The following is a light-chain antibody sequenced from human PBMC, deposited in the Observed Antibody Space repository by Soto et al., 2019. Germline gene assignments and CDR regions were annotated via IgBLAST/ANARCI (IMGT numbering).Light chain of an antibody. CDR3: QQYADWPRT. CDR2: GAS. V-gene: IGKV3-15*01. Sequence: EIVLTQSPGTLSLSPGERATLSCRASQSVSYTYLAWYQQKPGQAPRLLIYGASTRATGIPARFSGSGSGTEFTLTISSLQSGDFAVYYCQQYADWPRTFGQGTKVDI. CDR1: QSVSYTY. J-gene: IGKJ1*01.